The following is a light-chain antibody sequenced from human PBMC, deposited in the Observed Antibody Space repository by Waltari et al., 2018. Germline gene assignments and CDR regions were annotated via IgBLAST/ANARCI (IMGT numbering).Light chain of an antibody. V-gene: IGLV2-14*01. J-gene: IGLJ2*01. CDR1: SSDIGGSKF. CDR2: EVS. CDR3: ASYTSVSTLVV. Sequence: QSALTQPASVSGSPGQSITISCSGASSDIGGSKFVSWDQQHPDKAPKLMICEVSKRPSGVSNRFSGTKSDHTASLTISGLQAEDEGDYYCASYTSVSTLVVFGGGTKLTVL.